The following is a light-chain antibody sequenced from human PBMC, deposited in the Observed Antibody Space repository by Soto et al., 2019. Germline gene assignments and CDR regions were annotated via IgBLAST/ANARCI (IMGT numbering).Light chain of an antibody. J-gene: IGLJ1*01. CDR2: EGS. V-gene: IGLV2-23*01. Sequence: QSALTQPASVSGSPGQSITISCTATSSDVGSYNLVSWYQQHPGKAPKLMFYEGSKRPSGLSNRFSCSKSGNTASLTISGLQAEDEADYYCCSYAGSGTYVFGTGTKLTVL. CDR3: CSYAGSGTYV. CDR1: SSDVGSYNL.